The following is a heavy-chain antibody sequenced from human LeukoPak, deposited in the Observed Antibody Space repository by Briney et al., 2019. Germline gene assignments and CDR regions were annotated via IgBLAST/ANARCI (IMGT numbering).Heavy chain of an antibody. CDR3: AREGPRGNSQFDY. CDR2: IWYDGSNK. CDR1: GFTFSSYG. J-gene: IGHJ4*02. D-gene: IGHD2/OR15-2a*01. V-gene: IGHV3-33*01. Sequence: GGSLRLPCAASGFTFSSYGMHWVRQAPGKGLEWVALIWYDGSNKYYADSVKGRLTISRDNSKNTLYLQMNSLRAEDTAVYYCAREGPRGNSQFDYWGQGTLVTVSS.